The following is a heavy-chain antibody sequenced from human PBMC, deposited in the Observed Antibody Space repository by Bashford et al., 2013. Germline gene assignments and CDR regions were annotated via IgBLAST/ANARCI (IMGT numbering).Heavy chain of an antibody. Sequence: WVRQAPGQGLEWMGWMNPNSANTGYAQKFQGRVTMTRDTSTSTAYMELSSLRSEDTAVYYCARGRGYSGYDYTFDYWGQGTLVTVSS. V-gene: IGHV1-8*01. J-gene: IGHJ4*02. CDR3: ARGRGYSGYDYTFDY. CDR2: MNPNSANT. D-gene: IGHD5-12*01.